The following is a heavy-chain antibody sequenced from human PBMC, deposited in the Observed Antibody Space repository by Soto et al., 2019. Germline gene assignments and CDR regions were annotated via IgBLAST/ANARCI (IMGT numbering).Heavy chain of an antibody. J-gene: IGHJ6*02. Sequence: ASVRVSCKVSGYTLTELSMHWVRQAPGKGLEWMGGFDPEDGETIYAQKFQGRVTMTEDTSTDTAYMELSSLRSEDTAVYYCATCVVVVGATRLVYYYGMDVWGQGTTVTVSS. D-gene: IGHD2-15*01. CDR1: GYTLTELS. V-gene: IGHV1-24*01. CDR3: ATCVVVVGATRLVYYYGMDV. CDR2: FDPEDGET.